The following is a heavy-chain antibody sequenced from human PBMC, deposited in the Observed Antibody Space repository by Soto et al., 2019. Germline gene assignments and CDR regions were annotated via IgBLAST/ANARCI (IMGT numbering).Heavy chain of an antibody. CDR1: GFTFSSYG. V-gene: IGHV3-30*18. D-gene: IGHD2-2*01. CDR2: ISYDGSNK. CDR3: AKDSIVVVPAASMYYYGMDV. Sequence: GGSLRLSCAASGFTFSSYGMHWVRQAPGKGLEWVAVISYDGSNKYYADSVKGRFTISRDNSKNTLYLQMNSLRAEDTAVYYCAKDSIVVVPAASMYYYGMDVWGQGTTVTV. J-gene: IGHJ6*02.